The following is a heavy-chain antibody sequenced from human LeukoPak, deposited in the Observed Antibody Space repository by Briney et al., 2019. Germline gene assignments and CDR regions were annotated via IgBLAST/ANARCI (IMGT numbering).Heavy chain of an antibody. D-gene: IGHD5-24*01. Sequence: SVKVSFQASGYTYSKYYLHWVRPPPGQGLDWMGLINPTAGNTYYAQRFQGRVTMTRNTSTSTVYMELSSLRSEDTAVYYCARIRDGYNDAYDIWGQGTMVTVPS. CDR3: ARIRDGYNDAYDI. CDR2: INPTAGNT. V-gene: IGHV1-46*01. J-gene: IGHJ3*02. CDR1: GYTYSKYY.